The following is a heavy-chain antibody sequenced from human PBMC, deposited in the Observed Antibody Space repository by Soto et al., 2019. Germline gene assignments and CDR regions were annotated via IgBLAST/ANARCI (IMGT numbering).Heavy chain of an antibody. J-gene: IGHJ4*02. CDR2: INPNSGGT. Sequence: AAVKVSCKASGYTFTGYYMHWVRQAPGQGLEWTGWINPNSGGTNYAQKFQGRVTMTRDTSISTAYMELSRLRSDDTAVYYCARWRGSGSFSFDYWGQGTLVTVSS. CDR1: GYTFTGYY. CDR3: ARWRGSGSFSFDY. D-gene: IGHD1-26*01. V-gene: IGHV1-2*02.